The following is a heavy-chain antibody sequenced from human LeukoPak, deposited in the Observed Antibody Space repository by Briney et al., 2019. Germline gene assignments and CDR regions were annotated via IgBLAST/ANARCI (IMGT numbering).Heavy chain of an antibody. CDR1: GFTFETYW. J-gene: IGHJ4*02. CDR2: IKHDGSEK. V-gene: IGHV3-7*01. D-gene: IGHD2-2*01. Sequence: GGSLRLSCAASGFTFETYWMSWVRQAPRKGLEWLANIKHDGSEKYYVDSVKGRFTISRDNAKDSLYLHMNSLRVEDTAVYYCARVRFPADCWGQGTLVTVSS. CDR3: ARVRFPADC.